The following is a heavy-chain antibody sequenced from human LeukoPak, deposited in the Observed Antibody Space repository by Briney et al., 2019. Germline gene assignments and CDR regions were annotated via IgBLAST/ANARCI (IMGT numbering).Heavy chain of an antibody. CDR1: GYSLTSYW. Sequence: KPGESLKISCKGSGYSLTSYWIGWVRQMPGKGLEWMGIIYPDDSDTRYSPSFQGQVTISADKSISTAYLQWSSLKASDTAMYYCARLAYCSNDVCYSNYYYSMDVWGKGTTVTVSS. V-gene: IGHV5-51*03. CDR3: ARLAYCSNDVCYSNYYYSMDV. CDR2: IYPDDSDT. J-gene: IGHJ6*03. D-gene: IGHD2-8*01.